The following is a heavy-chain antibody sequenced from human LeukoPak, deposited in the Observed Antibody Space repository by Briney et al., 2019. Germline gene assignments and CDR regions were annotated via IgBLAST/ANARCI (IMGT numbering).Heavy chain of an antibody. CDR3: ARVLTGYYNPYYYYYGMDV. V-gene: IGHV1-18*04. CDR1: GYTFTSYG. J-gene: IGHJ6*04. Sequence: ASVKVSGKASGYTFTSYGISWVRQAPGQGLEWMGWISAYNGNTNYAQKLQGRVTMTTDTSTSTAYMELRSLRSDDTAVYYCARVLTGYYNPYYYYYGMDVWGKGTTVTVSS. D-gene: IGHD3-9*01. CDR2: ISAYNGNT.